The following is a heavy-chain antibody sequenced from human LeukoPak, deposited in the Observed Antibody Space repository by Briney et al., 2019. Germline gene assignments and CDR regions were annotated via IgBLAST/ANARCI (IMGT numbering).Heavy chain of an antibody. D-gene: IGHD3-10*01. CDR1: GYTFTSYG. CDR3: ARSRITMVRGAQLYNWFGP. Sequence: ASVKVSCKASGYTFTSYGISWVRQAPGQGLEWMGWISAYNGNTNYAQKLQGRVTMTTDTSTSTAYMELRSLRSDDTAVYYCARSRITMVRGAQLYNWFGPWGQGTLVTVSS. CDR2: ISAYNGNT. V-gene: IGHV1-18*01. J-gene: IGHJ5*02.